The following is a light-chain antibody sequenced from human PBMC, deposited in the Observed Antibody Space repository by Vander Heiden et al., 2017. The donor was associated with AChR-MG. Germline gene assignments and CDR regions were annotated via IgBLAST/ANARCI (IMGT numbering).Light chain of an antibody. CDR3: QQYYSTVLT. CDR1: RSVFFTSQNKSY. J-gene: IGKJ4*01. CDR2: WAS. Sequence: DIVMTQSPDSLAVSLGERAAINCKSSRSVFFTSQNKSYLAWYQQRPGQPPKLLIHWASTRQSGVPDRFSGSGSGTDFTLTISSLQAEDAAVYYCQQYYSTVLTFGGGTKVEIK. V-gene: IGKV4-1*01.